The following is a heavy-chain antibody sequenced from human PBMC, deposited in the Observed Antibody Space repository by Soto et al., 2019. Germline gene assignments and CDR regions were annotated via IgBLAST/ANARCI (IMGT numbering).Heavy chain of an antibody. CDR1: GFTFSSFA. D-gene: IGHD6-19*01. CDR3: ARPLVAVARTRWFDP. J-gene: IGHJ5*02. Sequence: EESLVLSCAGSGFTFSSFAMSWVRQAPGEGLEWVSAIDSSTGVNTYYADSVKGRFTISRDDSRSTLYLQMNSLRVDDTAVYYCARPLVAVARTRWFDPWGQGILVTVSS. CDR2: IDSSTGVNT. V-gene: IGHV3-23*01.